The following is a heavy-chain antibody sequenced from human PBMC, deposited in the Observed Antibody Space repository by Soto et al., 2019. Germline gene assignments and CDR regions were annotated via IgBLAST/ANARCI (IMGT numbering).Heavy chain of an antibody. D-gene: IGHD1-26*01. CDR1: GFTFSTYY. Sequence: EVHLVESGGGLVQPGGSLRLSCAASGFTFSTYYMYWVRQAPGKRLEWVSRINIDGSFTTYTESVKGRFTIFRDNAKNTLYLQMNSLRAVDTAVYYCIKYGADWGQGTLVTFSS. CDR3: IKYGAD. V-gene: IGHV3-74*03. CDR2: INIDGSFT. J-gene: IGHJ4*02.